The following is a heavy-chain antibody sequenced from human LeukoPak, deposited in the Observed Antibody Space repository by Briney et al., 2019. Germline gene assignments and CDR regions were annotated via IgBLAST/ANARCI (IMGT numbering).Heavy chain of an antibody. CDR2: ISFDGSNK. V-gene: IGHV3-30*03. CDR3: AGVSESGWYYFDY. D-gene: IGHD6-19*01. CDR1: GFTFSNFA. J-gene: IGHJ4*02. Sequence: GGSLRLSCAASGFTFSNFAMHWVRQAPGKGLRWVAVISFDGSNKYYADSVKGRFSIPRDNSKDTLHLQMSSLRGEDTAVYFCAGVSESGWYYFDYWGQGTLVTVSS.